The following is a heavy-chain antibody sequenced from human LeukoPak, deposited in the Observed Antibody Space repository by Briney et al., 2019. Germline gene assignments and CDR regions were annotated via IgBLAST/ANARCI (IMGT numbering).Heavy chain of an antibody. J-gene: IGHJ4*02. CDR2: ISSSGSTI. D-gene: IGHD2-8*02. CDR1: GFTFSSYE. V-gene: IGHV3-48*03. CDR3: ATYRQVLLPFES. Sequence: GGSLRLSCAASGFTFSSYEMNWVRQAPGKGLEWVSYISSSGSTIYYADSVKGRFTISRDNAKNTLYLQMNSLRAEDTAVYYCATYRQVLLPFESWGQGTLVTVSS.